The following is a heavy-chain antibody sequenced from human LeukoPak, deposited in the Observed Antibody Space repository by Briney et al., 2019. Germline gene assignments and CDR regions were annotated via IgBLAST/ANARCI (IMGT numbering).Heavy chain of an antibody. CDR2: ISSSSSTI. CDR3: ARGVVEMATISNY. Sequence: PGGSLRLSCAASGFTFSSYSMNWVRQAPGKGLEWVSYISSSSSTIYYADSVKGRFTISRDNAKNSLYLQMNSLRAEDTAVYYCARGVVEMATISNYWGQGTLVTVSS. D-gene: IGHD5-24*01. CDR1: GFTFSSYS. J-gene: IGHJ4*02. V-gene: IGHV3-48*01.